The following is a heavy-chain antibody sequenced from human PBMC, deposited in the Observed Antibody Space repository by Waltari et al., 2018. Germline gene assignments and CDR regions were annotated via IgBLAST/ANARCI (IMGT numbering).Heavy chain of an antibody. CDR2: ISYDGGFE. CDR1: GFTFSSYA. Sequence: QVQLVESGGGVVQPGRSLRLSCVASGFTFSSYAMHWVRQDPGKGLEWVAVISYDGGFEHFADSVRGRFTISRDNSINTLYLQMNSLGLEDTAVYYCARGWRFNINYYYMDVWGEGTTVTISS. CDR3: ARGWRFNINYYYMDV. J-gene: IGHJ6*03. V-gene: IGHV3-30*04. D-gene: IGHD3-10*01.